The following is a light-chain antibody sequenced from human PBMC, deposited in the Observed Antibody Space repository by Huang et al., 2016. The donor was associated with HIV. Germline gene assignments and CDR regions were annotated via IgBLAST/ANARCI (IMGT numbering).Light chain of an antibody. CDR3: QQYKSYSWT. J-gene: IGKJ1*01. CDR1: QSIGSS. Sequence: DLQMTQSPSTLSASVVDRVTITCRASQSIGSSLAWYQQNPGKAPKLLIYGTSSLESGVPSRFSGSGSGTEFTLTISSLQPDDSASYYCQQYKSYSWTFGQETKVEIK. CDR2: GTS. V-gene: IGKV1-5*03.